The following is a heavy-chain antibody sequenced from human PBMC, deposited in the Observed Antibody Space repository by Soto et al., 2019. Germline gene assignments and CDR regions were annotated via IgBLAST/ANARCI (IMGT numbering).Heavy chain of an antibody. D-gene: IGHD6-6*01. J-gene: IGHJ4*02. CDR3: ARDIDYSSSYGGYYFDY. Sequence: SVKVSCKACGGTFSSYAISWVRQAPGQGLEWMGGIIPIFGTANYAQKFQGRVTITADKSTSTAYMELSSLRSEDTAVYYCARDIDYSSSYGGYYFDYWGQGTPVTVSS. CDR2: IIPIFGTA. V-gene: IGHV1-69*06. CDR1: GGTFSSYA.